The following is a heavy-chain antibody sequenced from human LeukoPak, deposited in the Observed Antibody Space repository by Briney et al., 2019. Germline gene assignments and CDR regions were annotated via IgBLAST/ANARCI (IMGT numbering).Heavy chain of an antibody. J-gene: IGHJ4*02. D-gene: IGHD4-17*01. CDR1: GFTFSNYS. CDR3: ARDGTVTIFDY. CDR2: ISSSSSYI. Sequence: GGSLRLSCAASGFTFSNYSMNWVRQAPGKGLEWVSSISSSSSYIYYADSVKGRFTISRDNAKNSLYLQMNSLRAEDTAVYYCARDGTVTIFDYWGQGTLVTVSS. V-gene: IGHV3-21*01.